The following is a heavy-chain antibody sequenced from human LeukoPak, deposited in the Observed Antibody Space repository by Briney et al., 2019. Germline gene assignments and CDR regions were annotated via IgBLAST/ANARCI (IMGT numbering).Heavy chain of an antibody. Sequence: PGGSLRLSCAASGFSFSTYDMNWVRQAPGKGLEWLSYISGSASTRYYADSVKGRFAISRDNAHNSLYLQMNNLRADDTAVYYCVSQHPLGFFDYWGQGILVTVSS. J-gene: IGHJ4*02. D-gene: IGHD2-15*01. V-gene: IGHV3-48*03. CDR1: GFSFSTYD. CDR3: VSQHPLGFFDY. CDR2: ISGSASTR.